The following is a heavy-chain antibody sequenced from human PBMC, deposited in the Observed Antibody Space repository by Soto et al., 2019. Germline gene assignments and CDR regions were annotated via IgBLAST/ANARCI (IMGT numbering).Heavy chain of an antibody. CDR3: ARYIRQDGSSFSCYDL. CDR2: FLYTGTT. D-gene: IGHD2-15*01. V-gene: IGHV4-39*01. J-gene: IGHJ5*02. CDR1: GASISDTSYY. Sequence: PSETLSLTCTVSGASISDTSYYWAWIRQPPGKGLEWIGSFLYTGTTYYTPSLKSRVAISGDTSNNQFSLHLASVTAADTAVYYCARYIRQDGSSFSCYDLWGPVTLI.